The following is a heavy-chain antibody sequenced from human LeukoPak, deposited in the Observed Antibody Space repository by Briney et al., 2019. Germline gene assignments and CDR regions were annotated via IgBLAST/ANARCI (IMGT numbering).Heavy chain of an antibody. J-gene: IGHJ4*02. Sequence: GGSLRLSCAASGFTFSSYAMHWVRQAPGKGLEWVAVISYDGSNKYYADSVKGRFIIFRDNSKNTLYLQMNSLRTEDASVYYCAEDQKLQPFHYWGQGTLVTVSS. CDR3: AEDQKLQPFHY. D-gene: IGHD2-15*01. CDR1: GFTFSSYA. CDR2: ISYDGSNK. V-gene: IGHV3-30-3*01.